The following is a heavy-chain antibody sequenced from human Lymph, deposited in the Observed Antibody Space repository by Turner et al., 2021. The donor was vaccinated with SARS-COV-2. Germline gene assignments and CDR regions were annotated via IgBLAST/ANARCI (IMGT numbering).Heavy chain of an antibody. J-gene: IGHJ5*02. Sequence: QVQLVQSGAEVKKPGASVKVSCMASGYTFTRYDINWVRQAPGQGLEWMGWMDPNSGNTGYAQKFQGRVTMTRNTSIRTAYMELSSLRSEDTAVYYCARAAQLTVWFDPWGQGTLVTVSS. CDR2: MDPNSGNT. V-gene: IGHV1-8*01. D-gene: IGHD3-9*01. CDR3: ARAAQLTVWFDP. CDR1: GYTFTRYD.